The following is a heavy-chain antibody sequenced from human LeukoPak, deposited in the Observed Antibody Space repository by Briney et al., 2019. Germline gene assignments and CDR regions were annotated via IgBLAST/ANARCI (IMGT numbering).Heavy chain of an antibody. CDR1: GIVFSTTA. J-gene: IGHJ5*02. CDR2: ISGGGERT. Sequence: GGSLRLSCAASGIVFSTTAMNWARQSPGRGLEWVSAISGGGERTFYADSVKGRFTISSDNSKNMLYLQMNSLRVDDTAIYFCGKDGGQYSSGPEFDPRGQGALVTVSS. CDR3: GKDGGQYSSGPEFDP. D-gene: IGHD6-19*01. V-gene: IGHV3-23*01.